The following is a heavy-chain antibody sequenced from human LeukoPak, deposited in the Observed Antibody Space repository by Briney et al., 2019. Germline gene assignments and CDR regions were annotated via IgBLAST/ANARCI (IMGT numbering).Heavy chain of an antibody. CDR2: ISSSSSYT. D-gene: IGHD3-10*01. V-gene: IGHV3-11*06. CDR1: GFTFSDYY. CDR3: ARDDGSGSSPLDY. J-gene: IGHJ4*02. Sequence: NPGGSLRLSCAASGFTFSDYYMSWIRQAPGKGLEWVSYISSSSSYTNYADSVKGRFTISRDNAMNSLYLQMNSLRAEDTAVYYCARDDGSGSSPLDYWGQGTLVTVSS.